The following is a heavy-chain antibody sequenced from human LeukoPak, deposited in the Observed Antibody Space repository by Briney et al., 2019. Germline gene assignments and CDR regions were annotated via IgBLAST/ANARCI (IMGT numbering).Heavy chain of an antibody. V-gene: IGHV1-3*01. Sequence: ASVKVSCKASGYTFTSYAMHWVRQAPGQRIEWMGWINAGNGNTKYSQKFQGRVTITRDTSASTAYMELSSLRSEDTAVYYCARDNRAHMITFGGVIVNGWFDPWGQGTLVTVSS. CDR3: ARDNRAHMITFGGVIVNGWFDP. J-gene: IGHJ5*02. D-gene: IGHD3-16*02. CDR1: GYTFTSYA. CDR2: INAGNGNT.